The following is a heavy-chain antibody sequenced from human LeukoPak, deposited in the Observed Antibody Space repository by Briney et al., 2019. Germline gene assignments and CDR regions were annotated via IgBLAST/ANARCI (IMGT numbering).Heavy chain of an antibody. CDR3: ASRSSTVATFPFHY. CDR2: INPNSGGT. J-gene: IGHJ4*02. CDR1: GYTFTGYY. V-gene: IGHV1-2*02. D-gene: IGHD4-17*01. Sequence: ASVKVSCKASGYTFTGYYMHWVRQAPGQGLEWMGWINPNSGGTNYAQKFQGRVTMTRDTSISTGYMEMSRLRSDDTAVYYCASRSSTVATFPFHYWGQGTLVTVSS.